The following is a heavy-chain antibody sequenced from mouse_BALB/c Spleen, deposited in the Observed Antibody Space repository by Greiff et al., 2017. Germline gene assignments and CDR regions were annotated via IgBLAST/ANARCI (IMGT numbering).Heavy chain of an antibody. J-gene: IGHJ3*01. Sequence: VKLQESGAELVRPGSSVKISCKASGYAFSSYWMNWVKQRPGQGLEWIGQIYPGDGDTNYNGKFKGKATLTADKSSSTAYMQLSSLTSEDSAVYYCARGSGQVAYWGQGTLVTVSA. CDR3: ARGSGQVAY. CDR1: GYAFSSYW. D-gene: IGHD3-3*01. CDR2: IYPGDGDT. V-gene: IGHV1-80*01.